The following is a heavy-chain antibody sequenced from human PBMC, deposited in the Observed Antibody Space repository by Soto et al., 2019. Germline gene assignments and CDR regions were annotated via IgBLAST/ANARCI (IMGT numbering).Heavy chain of an antibody. Sequence: SETLSLTCAVSGGSITRGGYSWSWIRQPPGKGLEWIGYIYHSGSTYYNPSLKSRVTISVDRSKNQFSLKLSSVTAADTAVYYCARGAPAGGYEYWGQGTQVTVSS. CDR1: GGSITRGGYS. J-gene: IGHJ4*02. V-gene: IGHV4-30-2*01. D-gene: IGHD1-26*01. CDR2: IYHSGST. CDR3: ARGAPAGGYEY.